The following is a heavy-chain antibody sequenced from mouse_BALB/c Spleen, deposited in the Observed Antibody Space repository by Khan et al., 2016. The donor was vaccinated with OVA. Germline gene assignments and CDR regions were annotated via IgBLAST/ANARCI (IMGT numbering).Heavy chain of an antibody. Sequence: QIQLVQSGAELVGPGTSVKVSCKASGYAFTDYLIEWLKQRPGKGLEWLGVINPGGGDITYKEKFKDKATLTADKSSRTAYMQITSLTADEPSVFFCSRTGKCCGDYWGPGTLVTVSA. CDR2: INPGGGDI. CDR3: SRTGKCCGDY. D-gene: IGHD1-3*01. V-gene: IGHV1-54*03. CDR1: GYAFTDYL. J-gene: IGHJ3*01.